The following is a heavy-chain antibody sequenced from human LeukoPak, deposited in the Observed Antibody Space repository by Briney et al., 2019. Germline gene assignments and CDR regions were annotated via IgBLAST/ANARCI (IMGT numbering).Heavy chain of an antibody. D-gene: IGHD1-1*01. CDR2: ISPSGGIT. CDR1: GFTFSIHG. V-gene: IGHV3-23*01. CDR3: AKSSAGITWFDP. J-gene: IGHJ5*02. Sequence: PGGTLRLSCAASGFTFSIHGMNWVRQAPGKGLEWVSGISPSGGITYYTDSVKGRFTISRDNSKNTLYLQMDSLRSDDTAVYYCAKSSAGITWFDPWGQGTLVTVSS.